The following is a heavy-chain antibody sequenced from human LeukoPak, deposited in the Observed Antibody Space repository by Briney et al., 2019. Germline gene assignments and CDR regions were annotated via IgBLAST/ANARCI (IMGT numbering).Heavy chain of an antibody. CDR2: IKKDGSEK. D-gene: IGHD1-1*01. J-gene: IGHJ4*02. CDR3: ARETGTGGGFDY. Sequence: GGSLRLSCAASEFTFSNYWMSWVRQAPGKGLEWVANIKKDGSEKYYADSVKGRFTISRDNAKNSVYLQMNSLRAEDTAVYYCARETGTGGGFDYWGQGTLVTVSS. CDR1: EFTFSNYW. V-gene: IGHV3-7*01.